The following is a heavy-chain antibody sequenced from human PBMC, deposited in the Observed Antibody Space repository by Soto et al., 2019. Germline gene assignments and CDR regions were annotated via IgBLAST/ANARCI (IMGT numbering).Heavy chain of an antibody. CDR2: IYYSGST. Sequence: QVQLQESGPGLVKPSQTLSLTCTVSGGSISSGDYYWSWIRQPPGKGLEWIGYIYYSGSTYYNPSLKRRVTRSVDTSKTQCSLKLSSGTAADTAVYYCARGGILTGYYPLYYYYYGMDVWGQGTTVTVSS. CDR1: GGSISSGDYY. V-gene: IGHV4-30-4*01. D-gene: IGHD3-9*01. J-gene: IGHJ6*02. CDR3: ARGGILTGYYPLYYYYYGMDV.